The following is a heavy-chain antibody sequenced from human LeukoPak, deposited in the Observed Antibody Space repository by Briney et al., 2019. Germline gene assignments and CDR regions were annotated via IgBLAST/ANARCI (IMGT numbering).Heavy chain of an antibody. D-gene: IGHD3-10*02. V-gene: IGHV1-69*13. CDR3: ASGPYESSGTTFGY. CDR1: GGTFSSYA. J-gene: IGHJ4*02. Sequence: RASVKVSCKASGGTFSSYAISWVRQAPGQGLEWMGGIIPIFGTANYAQKFQGRVTITADESTSTAYMELSSLRSEDTAVYYCASGPYESSGTTFGYWGQGTLVTVSS. CDR2: IIPIFGTA.